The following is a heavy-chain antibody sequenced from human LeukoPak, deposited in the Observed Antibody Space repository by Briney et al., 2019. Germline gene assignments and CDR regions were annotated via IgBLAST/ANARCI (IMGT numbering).Heavy chain of an antibody. Sequence: GSSVKVSCKASGGTFSSYAISWVRQAPGQGLEWMGGIIPIFGTANYAQKFQGRVTITADESTSTTYMELSSLRSEDTAVYYCVACSIALSLYFDYWGQGTLVTVSS. D-gene: IGHD2-21*01. CDR1: GGTFSSYA. J-gene: IGHJ4*02. V-gene: IGHV1-69*01. CDR3: VACSIALSLYFDY. CDR2: IIPIFGTA.